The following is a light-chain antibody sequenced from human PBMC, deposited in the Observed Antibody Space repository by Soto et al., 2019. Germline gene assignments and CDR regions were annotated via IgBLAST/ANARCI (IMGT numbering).Light chain of an antibody. J-gene: IGKJ5*01. CDR1: QSISSD. CDR2: GAS. V-gene: IGKV3-15*01. CDR3: QQYNNWPPIT. Sequence: EIVMTQSPATLSVSPGESATLSCRASQSISSDLAWYQQKPGQAPSLLLYGASTRATGIPARFSGSGSGTEFALTISSLQSEDFAVYYCQQYNNWPPITFGQGTRLEIK.